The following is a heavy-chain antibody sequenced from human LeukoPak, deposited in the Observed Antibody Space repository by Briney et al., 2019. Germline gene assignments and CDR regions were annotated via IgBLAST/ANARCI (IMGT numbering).Heavy chain of an antibody. J-gene: IGHJ4*02. D-gene: IGHD5-24*01. Sequence: GGSLRLSCAASGFTVTSNYMSWVRQAPGKGLEWVSVIYSGGSAYYADSVKGRFTISRDNSKNTLYLQMNSLRAEDTAAYYCARERDGYNRAFDYWGQGTLVTVSS. V-gene: IGHV3-53*01. CDR2: IYSGGSA. CDR1: GFTVTSNY. CDR3: ARERDGYNRAFDY.